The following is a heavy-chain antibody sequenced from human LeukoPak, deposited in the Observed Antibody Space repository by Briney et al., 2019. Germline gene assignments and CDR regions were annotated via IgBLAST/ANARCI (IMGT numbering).Heavy chain of an antibody. J-gene: IGHJ5*02. Sequence: GGSLRLSCAASGFTFSSYTIHWVRQPPGKGLEWVAVISFDGSNKYYADPVKGRFTISRDNSKNTLYLQMNSLRAEDTAVYYCAREELGSSLGFDPWGQGTLVTVSS. D-gene: IGHD3-16*01. CDR1: GFTFSSYT. CDR2: ISFDGSNK. V-gene: IGHV3-30-3*01. CDR3: AREELGSSLGFDP.